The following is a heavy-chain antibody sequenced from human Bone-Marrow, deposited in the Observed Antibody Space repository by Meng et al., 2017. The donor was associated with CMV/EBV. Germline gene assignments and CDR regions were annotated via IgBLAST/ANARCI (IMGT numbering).Heavy chain of an antibody. D-gene: IGHD6-13*01. V-gene: IGHV5-51*01. CDR2: IYPGDSDT. J-gene: IGHJ6*02. Sequence: GGSLRLSCKGSGYSFTSYWIGWVRQMPGKGLEWMGIIYPGDSDTRYSPSFQGQVTISADKSTSTAYLQWSSLKASDTAMYYCARWLYSSSWYHGMDVWGQGTTFTVSS. CDR3: ARWLYSSSWYHGMDV. CDR1: GYSFTSYW.